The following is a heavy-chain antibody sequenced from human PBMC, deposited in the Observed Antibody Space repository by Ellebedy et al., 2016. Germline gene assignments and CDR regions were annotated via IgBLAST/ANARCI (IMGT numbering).Heavy chain of an antibody. CDR2: ISGSGGST. D-gene: IGHD3-3*01. CDR1: GFTFSSYA. CDR3: AKGGVYDFWSGYFYMDV. V-gene: IGHV3-23*01. Sequence: GESLKISXAASGFTFSSYAMSWVRQAPGKGLEWVSAISGSGGSTYYADSVKGRFTISRDNSKNTLYLQMNSLRAEDTAVYYCAKGGVYDFWSGYFYMDVWGKGTTVTVSS. J-gene: IGHJ6*03.